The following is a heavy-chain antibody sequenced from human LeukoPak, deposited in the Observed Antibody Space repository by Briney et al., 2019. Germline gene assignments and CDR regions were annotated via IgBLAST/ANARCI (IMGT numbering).Heavy chain of an antibody. Sequence: PGGSLRLSCAASGFTFSSYAMRWVRQAPGEGLEWVSAISGSGGSTYYADSVKGRLTISRDNSKHTLYLQMNSRRAENTAVYYLAKDPGWFGVYYFDYWGQGALVTVSS. D-gene: IGHD3-10*01. CDR1: GFTFSSYA. CDR2: ISGSGGST. CDR3: AKDPGWFGVYYFDY. J-gene: IGHJ4*02. V-gene: IGHV3-23*01.